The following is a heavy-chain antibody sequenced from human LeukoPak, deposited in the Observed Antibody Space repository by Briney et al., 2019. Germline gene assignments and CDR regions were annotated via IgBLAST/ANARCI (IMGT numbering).Heavy chain of an antibody. CDR1: GDSIMTYC. J-gene: IGHJ4*02. D-gene: IGHD1-1*01. CDR3: ARGDWNFDY. CDR2: NCYSGSA. V-gene: IGHV4-59*01. Sequence: SETLSLTCSVSGDSIMTYCWSWIRQPPGKGLEWIGYNCYSGSANYDPSLKSRVLISLDTSKNQFSLKLSSVTAADTAVYYYARGDWNFDYWGQGTLVTVSS.